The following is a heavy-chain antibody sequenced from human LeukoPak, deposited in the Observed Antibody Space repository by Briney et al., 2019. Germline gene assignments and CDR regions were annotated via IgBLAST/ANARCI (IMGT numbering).Heavy chain of an antibody. Sequence: GGSLRLSCAASGFTFSSYWMSWVCQAPGKGLEWVSAISGSGGSTYYADSVKGRFTISRDNSENTLYLQMNSLRAEDTAVYYCAKDPPPSITMIVGYYFDYWGQGTLVTVSS. CDR2: ISGSGGST. D-gene: IGHD3-22*01. CDR3: AKDPPPSITMIVGYYFDY. J-gene: IGHJ4*02. V-gene: IGHV3-23*01. CDR1: GFTFSSYW.